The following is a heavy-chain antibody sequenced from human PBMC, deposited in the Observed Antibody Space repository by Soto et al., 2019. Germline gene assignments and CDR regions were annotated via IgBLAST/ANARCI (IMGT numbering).Heavy chain of an antibody. CDR2: ISYDGSNK. J-gene: IGHJ4*02. CDR3: ASLDYGDYLTNFDY. D-gene: IGHD4-17*01. V-gene: IGHV3-30-3*01. CDR1: GFTFSSYA. Sequence: QVQLVESGGGVVQPGRSLRLSCAASGFTFSSYAMHWVRQAPGKGLEWVAVISYDGSNKYYADSVKGRFTISRDSSKNTLYLQMNSLRAEDTAVYYCASLDYGDYLTNFDYWGQGTLVTVSS.